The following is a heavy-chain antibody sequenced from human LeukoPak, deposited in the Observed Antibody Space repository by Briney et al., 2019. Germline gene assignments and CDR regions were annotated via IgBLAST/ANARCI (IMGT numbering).Heavy chain of an antibody. V-gene: IGHV1-18*01. J-gene: IGHJ6*02. CDR1: GYTFTSYG. Sequence: ASVKVSCKASGYTFTSYGIIWVRQAPGQGLEWMGWISAYNGNTNYAQKLQGRVTMTTDTSTSTAYMELRSLRSDDTAVYYCASLDYYYYGMDVWGQGTTVTVSS. CDR2: ISAYNGNT. CDR3: ASLDYYYYGMDV.